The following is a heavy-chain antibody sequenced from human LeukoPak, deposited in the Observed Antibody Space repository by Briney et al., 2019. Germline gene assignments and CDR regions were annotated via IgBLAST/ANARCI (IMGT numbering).Heavy chain of an antibody. CDR3: ARDRTITMVRGVITQDQFDY. CDR2: ISAFNGNT. D-gene: IGHD3-10*01. V-gene: IGHV1-18*01. CDR1: GYTFSNYG. Sequence: ASVKVSCKASGYTFSNYGISWVRQAPGEGLEWMGWISAFNGNTNYVEKFQGRVTMTTDTSTSIAYMELRSLRSDDTAVYYCARDRTITMVRGVITQDQFDYWGQGTLVTVSS. J-gene: IGHJ4*02.